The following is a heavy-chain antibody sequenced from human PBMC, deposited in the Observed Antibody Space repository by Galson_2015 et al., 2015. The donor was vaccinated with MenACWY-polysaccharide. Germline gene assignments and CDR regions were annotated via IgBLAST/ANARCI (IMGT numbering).Heavy chain of an antibody. V-gene: IGHV6-1*01. J-gene: IGHJ5*02. Sequence: AISGDSVSSNTAAWNWIRQSPSRGLEWLGRTYYRSNWSSDYALSVRGRITINADTSKNQFSLQLNSVTPEDTAVYYCVRGGAAASLLFDPSVHRTLFTVSS. CDR2: TYYRSNWSS. D-gene: IGHD2-15*01. CDR1: GDSVSSNTAA. CDR3: VRGGAAASLLFDP.